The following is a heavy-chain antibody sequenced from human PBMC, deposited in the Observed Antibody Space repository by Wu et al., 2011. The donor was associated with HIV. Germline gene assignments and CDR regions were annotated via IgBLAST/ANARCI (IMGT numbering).Heavy chain of an antibody. D-gene: IGHD3-10*01. J-gene: IGHJ4*02. V-gene: IGHV1-18*01. CDR1: GYTFSAYG. CDR2: IDASNGNT. Sequence: QVQLVQSGAEVKKPGASVRVSCQASGYTFSAYGITWVRQAPGQGLEWMGWIDASNGNTDYAQKLHGRVTMTTDTSTSTAYMELRNLRSDDTAVYYCARDISDYYGSGSTPYFDLLGPGNPGHRLL. CDR3: ARDISDYYGSGSTPYFDL.